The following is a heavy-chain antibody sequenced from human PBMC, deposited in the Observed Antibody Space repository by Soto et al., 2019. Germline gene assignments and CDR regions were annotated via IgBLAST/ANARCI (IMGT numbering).Heavy chain of an antibody. J-gene: IGHJ6*02. Sequence: PWGSLRLSCAASGFVFSDYGMHWVRQAPGKGLEWVALITNDGNNEFYRESVKGRFSISRGRSTNTVDLLMNSLRPEDTGVYYCAKEGPGGGRHFYYGMDVWGQGTTVTVSS. CDR2: ITNDGNNE. CDR1: GFVFSDYG. CDR3: AKEGPGGGRHFYYGMDV. V-gene: IGHV3-30*02. D-gene: IGHD1-26*01.